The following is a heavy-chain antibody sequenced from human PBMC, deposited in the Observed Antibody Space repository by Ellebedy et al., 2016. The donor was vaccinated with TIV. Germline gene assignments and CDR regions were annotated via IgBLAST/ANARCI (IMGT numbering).Heavy chain of an antibody. CDR3: ARRGVAAPGKPRYFDY. V-gene: IGHV1-8*01. J-gene: IGHJ4*02. Sequence: ASVKVSCXASGYTFTSYGIDWVRQATGQGLVWMGWMNPNSENTDYAQKFQGRVTVTRNTSTNTVYMELSSLRSEDTAIYYCARRGVAAPGKPRYFDYWGQGTLVTVSS. D-gene: IGHD6-13*01. CDR2: MNPNSENT. CDR1: GYTFTSYG.